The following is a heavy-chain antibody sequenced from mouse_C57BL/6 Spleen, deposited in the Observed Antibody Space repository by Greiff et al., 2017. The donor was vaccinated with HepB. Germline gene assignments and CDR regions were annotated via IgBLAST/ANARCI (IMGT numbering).Heavy chain of an antibody. CDR3: ARSSYDSYWYFDV. CDR1: GYTFTGYW. V-gene: IGHV1-9*01. Sequence: VQLQQSGAELMKPGASVKLSCKATGYTFTGYWIEWAKQRPGHGLEWIVEILPGSGSTNYNEKSKGTATFTADTSSNTAYMQLSSLTTEDYAIYYGARSSYDSYWYFDVWGTGTTVTVSS. CDR2: ILPGSGST. J-gene: IGHJ1*03. D-gene: IGHD2-12*01.